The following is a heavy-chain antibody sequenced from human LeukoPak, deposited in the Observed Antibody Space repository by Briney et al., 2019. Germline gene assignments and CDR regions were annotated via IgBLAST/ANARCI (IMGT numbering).Heavy chain of an antibody. CDR1: GFTFSAYS. Sequence: GGSLRLSCAASGFTFSAYSINWVRQAPGKGLGWVSSISSSSTYIYYADSLKGRFAISRDNAKNSVYLQMNSLRAEDTAIYYCARASSGPPRYWGQGTLVTVSS. CDR2: ISSSSTYI. V-gene: IGHV3-21*01. J-gene: IGHJ4*02. D-gene: IGHD3-22*01. CDR3: ARASSGPPRY.